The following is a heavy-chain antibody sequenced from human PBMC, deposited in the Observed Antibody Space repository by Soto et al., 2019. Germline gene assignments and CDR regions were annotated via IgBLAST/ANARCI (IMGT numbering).Heavy chain of an antibody. V-gene: IGHV3-23*01. Sequence: EVQLLESGGGLVQPGGSLRVSCAASGFNFSSYAMNWVRQAPGMGLEWVATVIASGGTTYYADSVKGRFTISRDNSKNTLYLQMNSLRAEDTAVYFCSKDFSGDLFPYYYYGMDVWGQGTTVTVSS. CDR2: VIASGGTT. J-gene: IGHJ6*02. CDR1: GFNFSSYA. D-gene: IGHD3-10*01. CDR3: SKDFSGDLFPYYYYGMDV.